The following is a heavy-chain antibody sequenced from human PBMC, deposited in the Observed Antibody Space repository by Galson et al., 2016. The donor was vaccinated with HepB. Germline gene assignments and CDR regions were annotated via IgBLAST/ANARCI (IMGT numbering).Heavy chain of an antibody. CDR3: VRRDYYGSGGYVS. V-gene: IGHV4-39*01. CDR2: IYYSGSA. J-gene: IGHJ4*02. Sequence: LVKPTQTLTLTCTFSGFSLSTSGVGVGWIRQPPGKGLEWIGSIYYSGSAYYNPSLKSRVTISIDTSKNQFSLKLSSVTAADTAVYYCVRRDYYGSGGYVSWGQGTLVTVSS. D-gene: IGHD3-10*01. CDR1: GFSLSTSGVG.